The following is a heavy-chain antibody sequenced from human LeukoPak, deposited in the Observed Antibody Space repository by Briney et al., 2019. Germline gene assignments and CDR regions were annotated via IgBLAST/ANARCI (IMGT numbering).Heavy chain of an antibody. CDR1: GYTFTSYY. CDR2: INPSGGST. J-gene: IGHJ4*02. Sequence: ASVKVSCKASGYTFTSYYMHWVRQAPGQGLEWMGIINPSGGSTSYAQKFQGRVTMTRDTSISTAYMELSRLRSDDTAVYYCARAGYSYGYDYWGQGTLVTVSS. V-gene: IGHV1-46*01. CDR3: ARAGYSYGYDY. D-gene: IGHD5-18*01.